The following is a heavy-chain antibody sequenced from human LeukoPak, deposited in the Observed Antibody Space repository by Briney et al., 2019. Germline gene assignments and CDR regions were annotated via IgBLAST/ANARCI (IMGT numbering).Heavy chain of an antibody. CDR3: ARGRGRYYGSGSYSTQLHNWFDP. Sequence: SETLSLTCAVYGGSFSGYYWSWIRQPPGKGLEWIGEINHSGSTNYNPSLKSRVTISVDTSKNQFSLKLSSVTAADTAVYYCARGRGRYYGSGSYSTQLHNWFDPWGQGTLVTVSS. CDR1: GGSFSGYY. J-gene: IGHJ5*02. D-gene: IGHD3-10*01. CDR2: INHSGST. V-gene: IGHV4-34*01.